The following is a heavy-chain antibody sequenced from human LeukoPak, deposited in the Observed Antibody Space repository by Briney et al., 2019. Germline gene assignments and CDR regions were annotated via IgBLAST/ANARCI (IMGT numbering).Heavy chain of an antibody. CDR2: INHSGST. Sequence: SETLSLTCAVYGGSFSGYYWRWIRQPPGKGLEWIGEINHSGSTNYNPSLKSRVTISVDTSKNQFSLKLSSVTAADTAVYYCAREVGYCSSTSCYVRFDYWGQGTLVTVSS. J-gene: IGHJ4*02. V-gene: IGHV4-34*01. D-gene: IGHD2-2*01. CDR1: GGSFSGYY. CDR3: AREVGYCSSTSCYVRFDY.